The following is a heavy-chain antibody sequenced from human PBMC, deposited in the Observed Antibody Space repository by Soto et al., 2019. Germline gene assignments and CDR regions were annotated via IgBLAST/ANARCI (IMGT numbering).Heavy chain of an antibody. D-gene: IGHD5-18*01. V-gene: IGHV4-4*02. J-gene: IGHJ4*02. CDR3: AHRGGYSHGLEFDY. CDR2: VYHSGIS. Sequence: HVQLQEPGPGLVKPAGTLFLTCAVSGGSISTGNWWTWVRQAPGKGLEWIGEVYHSGISNYNPSLKSRVTISVDKPNNQFSLTLNSVTAADTAVYYCAHRGGYSHGLEFDYWGQGSLVTVSS. CDR1: GGSISTGNW.